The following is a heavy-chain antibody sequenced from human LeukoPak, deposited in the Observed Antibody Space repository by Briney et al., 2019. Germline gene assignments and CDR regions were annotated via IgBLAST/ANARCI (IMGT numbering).Heavy chain of an antibody. CDR3: ARGPSLGMDV. CDR1: GGSISSGGYS. J-gene: IGHJ6*02. CDR2: IYHSGST. D-gene: IGHD3-16*01. V-gene: IGHV4-30-2*01. Sequence: SQTLSPTCAVSGGSISSGGYSWSWIRQPPGKGLEWIGYIYHSGSTYYNPSLKSRVTISVDRSKNQFSLKLSSVTAADTAVYYCARGPSLGMDVWGQGTTVTVSS.